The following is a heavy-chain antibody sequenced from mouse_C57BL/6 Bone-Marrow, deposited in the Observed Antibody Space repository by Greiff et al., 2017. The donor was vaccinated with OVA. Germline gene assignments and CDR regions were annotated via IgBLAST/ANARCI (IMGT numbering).Heavy chain of an antibody. D-gene: IGHD2-5*01. CDR3: ARRGYSNHGGEFAY. V-gene: IGHV1-69*01. CDR1: GYTFTSYW. Sequence: QVQLQQPGAELVMPGASVKLSCKASGYTFTSYWMHWVKQRPGQGLEWIGEIDPSDSYTNYNQKFKGKSTLPVDKSSSTAYMQLSSLTSEDSAVYYCARRGYSNHGGEFAYWGQGTLVTVSA. CDR2: IDPSDSYT. J-gene: IGHJ3*01.